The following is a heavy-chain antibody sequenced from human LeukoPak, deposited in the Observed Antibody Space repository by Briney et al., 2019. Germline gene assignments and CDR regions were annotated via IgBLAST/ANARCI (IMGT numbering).Heavy chain of an antibody. V-gene: IGHV3-23*01. CDR1: GFTLSSYA. CDR2: ISTNGGST. J-gene: IGHJ4*02. Sequence: GGSLRLSCEASGFTLSSYAMSWVRQAPGKGLEWVSGISTNGGSTSYADSVKGRLTISRDNPRNMLYTEMNSLRAEDTAVYYCSVMHRYYDGSGYWVQWGQGTLVTVSS. D-gene: IGHD3-22*01. CDR3: SVMHRYYDGSGYWVQ.